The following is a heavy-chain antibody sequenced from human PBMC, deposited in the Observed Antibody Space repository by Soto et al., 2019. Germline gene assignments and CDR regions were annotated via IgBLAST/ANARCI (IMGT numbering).Heavy chain of an antibody. J-gene: IGHJ3*02. V-gene: IGHV3-15*01. CDR3: TTTRPGTNVFDN. Sequence: GGSLRLSIASSGITFSKAWINWVRKAPGKGLEYIGRIRSKTDGGTTEYAAPVEGRFTVSRDDSKNTLYLQMSGLKTEDTAVYYCTTTRPGTNVFDNWGQGTLVTVSS. CDR1: GITFSKAW. D-gene: IGHD6-13*01. CDR2: IRSKTDGGTT.